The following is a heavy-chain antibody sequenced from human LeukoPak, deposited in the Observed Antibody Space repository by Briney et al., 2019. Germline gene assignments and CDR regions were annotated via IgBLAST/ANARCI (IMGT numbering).Heavy chain of an antibody. J-gene: IGHJ3*02. CDR2: ISGYNGNT. Sequence: ASVKVSCKASGYTFPTYNINWVRQAPGQGLEWMGWISGYNGNTNYAQKLQGRVTMTTDTSTSTAYMALRRLKSHDTAVYYCASLKNYYDSSGYLVTDAFDIWGQGRMVTVSS. CDR1: GYTFPTYN. V-gene: IGHV1-18*01. CDR3: ASLKNYYDSSGYLVTDAFDI. D-gene: IGHD3-22*01.